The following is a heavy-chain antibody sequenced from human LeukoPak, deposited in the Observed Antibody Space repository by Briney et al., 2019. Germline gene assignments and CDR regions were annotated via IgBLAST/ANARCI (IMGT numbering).Heavy chain of an antibody. CDR3: ARDPPIVVVVAATWYYYYGMDV. CDR1: GYTFTGYG. Sequence: ASVKVSCKASGYTFTGYGISWVRQAPGQGLEWMGWISAYNGNTNYAQKLQGRVTMTTDTSTSTAYMELRSLRSDDTAVYYCARDPPIVVVVAATWYYYYGMDVWGQGTTVTVSS. CDR2: ISAYNGNT. V-gene: IGHV1-18*01. J-gene: IGHJ6*02. D-gene: IGHD2-15*01.